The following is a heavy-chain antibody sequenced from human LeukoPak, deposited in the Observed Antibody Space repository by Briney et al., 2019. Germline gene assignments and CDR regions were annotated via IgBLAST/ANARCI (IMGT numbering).Heavy chain of an antibody. CDR1: GGSISSYY. J-gene: IGHJ6*02. CDR3: ARHRLYGGIPYYYYYGMGV. Sequence: SETLSLTCTVSGGSISSYYWSWIRQPPGKGLEWIGYIYYSGSTNYNPSLKSRVTISVDTSKNQFSLKLSSVTAADTAVYYCARHRLYGGIPYYYYYGMGVWGQGTTVTVSS. V-gene: IGHV4-59*08. CDR2: IYYSGST. D-gene: IGHD4-23*01.